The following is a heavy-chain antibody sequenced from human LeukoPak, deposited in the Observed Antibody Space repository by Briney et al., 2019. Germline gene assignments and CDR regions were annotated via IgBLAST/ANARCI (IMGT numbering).Heavy chain of an antibody. CDR1: GGSISSYY. CDR3: ASKGLVFDY. D-gene: IGHD2-21*02. V-gene: IGHV4-59*08. CDR2: IYYSGST. Sequence: SETLSLTCTVSGGSISSYYWSWIRQPPGKGLEWIGYIYYSGSTYYNPSLKSRVTISVDTSKNQFSLKLSSVTAADTAVYYCASKGLVFDYWGQGTLVTVSS. J-gene: IGHJ4*02.